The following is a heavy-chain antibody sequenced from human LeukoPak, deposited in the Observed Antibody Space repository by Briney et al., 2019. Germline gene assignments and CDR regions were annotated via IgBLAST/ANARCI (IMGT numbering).Heavy chain of an antibody. V-gene: IGHV1-8*03. J-gene: IGHJ4*02. Sequence: ASVKVSCKASGYTFTSYDINWVRQATGQGLEWMGWMNPNSGNTGYAQKFQGRVTITRNTSISTAHMELSSLRSEDTAVYYCARGQYYDSSGYSDYWGQGTLVTVPS. CDR3: ARGQYYDSSGYSDY. CDR1: GYTFTSYD. D-gene: IGHD3-22*01. CDR2: MNPNSGNT.